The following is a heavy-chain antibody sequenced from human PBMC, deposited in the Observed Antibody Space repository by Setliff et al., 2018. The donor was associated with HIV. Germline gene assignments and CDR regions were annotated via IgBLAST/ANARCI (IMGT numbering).Heavy chain of an antibody. Sequence: SVKVSCKASGGTFSSQTISWVRQAPGQGPEWMGGITPVFGTTKYAQKFQGRVAITADEFTSTVYMEVRSLRFDDTAVYYCARGRRVVPAAESNWFDPWGQGTLVTVSS. D-gene: IGHD2-2*01. CDR3: ARGRRVVPAAESNWFDP. V-gene: IGHV1-69*13. CDR1: GGTFSSQT. J-gene: IGHJ5*02. CDR2: ITPVFGTT.